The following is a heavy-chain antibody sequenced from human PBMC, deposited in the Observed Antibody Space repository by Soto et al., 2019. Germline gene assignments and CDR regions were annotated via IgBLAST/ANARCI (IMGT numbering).Heavy chain of an antibody. CDR1: GFTFSNFD. V-gene: IGHV3-30*18. CDR3: AKGHHGYDSSWLGDY. CDR2: ISYDGRNK. J-gene: IGHJ4*02. D-gene: IGHD6-13*01. Sequence: QVQLVESGGGVVQPGTSLRLSCAASGFTFSNFDMHWVRQAPGKGLEWVAGISYDGRNKYYADSVKGQFTISRDNSKNTLYLQKNGLRPEDTAVYYCAKGHHGYDSSWLGDYWGQGTLVTVSS.